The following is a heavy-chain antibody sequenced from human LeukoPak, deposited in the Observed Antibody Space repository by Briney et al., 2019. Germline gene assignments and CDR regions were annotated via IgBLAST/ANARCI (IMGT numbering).Heavy chain of an antibody. Sequence: GQSLKISCKGSGYRFTNYWIGWVRQVPGKGLEWMGFIIPGDSDTSYRPSFQGQVTISADKSISTAYLQWSSLKASDTAMYYCATQNTNYYDSSGYPFDIWGQGTMVTDSS. CDR1: GYRFTNYW. CDR2: IIPGDSDT. CDR3: ATQNTNYYDSSGYPFDI. J-gene: IGHJ3*02. V-gene: IGHV5-51*01. D-gene: IGHD3-22*01.